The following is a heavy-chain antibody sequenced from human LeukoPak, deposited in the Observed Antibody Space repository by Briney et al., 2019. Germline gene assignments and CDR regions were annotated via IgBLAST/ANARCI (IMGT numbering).Heavy chain of an antibody. CDR3: ARHGNYYDSSGYNYYFDY. CDR1: GVSISSYY. D-gene: IGHD3-22*01. Sequence: SETLSLTCTVSGVSISSYYWSWIRQPPGKGLEWIGNIYYSGSTKYNPSLKSRVTITLNTSKNHFSLKLSSVTAADTAVYYCARHGNYYDSSGYNYYFDYWGQGTLGIVSS. CDR2: IYYSGST. V-gene: IGHV4-59*08. J-gene: IGHJ4*02.